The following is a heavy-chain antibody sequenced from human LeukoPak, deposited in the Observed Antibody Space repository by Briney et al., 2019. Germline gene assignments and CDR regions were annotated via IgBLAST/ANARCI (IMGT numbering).Heavy chain of an antibody. V-gene: IGHV3-30-3*01. CDR3: ARDRIVGAVGIDY. Sequence: GRSLRPSCAASGFTFSSYAMHWVRQAPGKGLEWVAVISYDGSNKYYADSVKGRFTISRDNSKNTLYLQMNSLRAEDTAVYYCARDRIVGAVGIDYWGQGTLVTVSS. J-gene: IGHJ4*02. CDR1: GFTFSSYA. CDR2: ISYDGSNK. D-gene: IGHD1-26*01.